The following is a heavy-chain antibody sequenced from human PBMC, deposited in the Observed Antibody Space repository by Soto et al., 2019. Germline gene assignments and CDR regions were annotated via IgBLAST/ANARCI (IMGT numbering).Heavy chain of an antibody. J-gene: IGHJ5*02. CDR1: GGSISSSSYY. V-gene: IGHV4-39*02. D-gene: IGHD3-10*01. Sequence: PSETLSLTCTVSGGSISSSSYYWGWIRQPPGKGLEWIGSIYYSGSTYYNPSLKSRVTISVDTSKNHFSLTLSSVTAADTAVYYCARDRGTILSMYRGVIISGWFDPWGQGALVTVSS. CDR3: ARDRGTILSMYRGVIISGWFDP. CDR2: IYYSGST.